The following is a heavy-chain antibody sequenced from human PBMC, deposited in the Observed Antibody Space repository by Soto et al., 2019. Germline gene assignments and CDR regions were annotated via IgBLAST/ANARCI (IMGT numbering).Heavy chain of an antibody. D-gene: IGHD6-13*01. V-gene: IGHV4-39*07. Sequence: PSETLSLTCTVSGGSISSSSYYWGWIRQPPGKGLEWIGNIYYSGSTYYNPSLKSRVTISVDTSKNQFSLKLSSVTAADTAVYYCARVFSDSSSFFDPWGPGTLVTVSS. CDR1: GGSISSSSYY. CDR2: IYYSGST. CDR3: ARVFSDSSSFFDP. J-gene: IGHJ5*02.